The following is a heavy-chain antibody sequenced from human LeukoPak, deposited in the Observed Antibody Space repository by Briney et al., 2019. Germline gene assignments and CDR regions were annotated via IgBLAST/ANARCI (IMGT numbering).Heavy chain of an antibody. CDR3: AKGCDILTGYYLTPNSYYFDY. CDR1: GFTFSSYA. Sequence: GGSLRLSCAASGFTFSSYAMSWVRQAPGKGLEWVAAISCSGCSTYYADSVKGRFTISRDNSKNTLYLQMNSLRAEDTAVYYCAKGCDILTGYYLTPNSYYFDYWGQGTLVTVSS. CDR2: ISCSGCST. J-gene: IGHJ4*02. V-gene: IGHV3-23*01. D-gene: IGHD3-9*01.